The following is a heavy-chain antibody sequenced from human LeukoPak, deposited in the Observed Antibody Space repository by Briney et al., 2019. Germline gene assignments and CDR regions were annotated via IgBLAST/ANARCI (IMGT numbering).Heavy chain of an antibody. V-gene: IGHV3-48*02. D-gene: IGHD5-18*01. Sequence: GGSLRLSCAASGFTFSSYSMNWVRQAPGKGLEWVSTVSDSFNKHYSDSVKGRFTISRDNAGNSLYLQMNSLRDEDTAVYYCARDGLHTAHFDYWGQGTLVTVSS. J-gene: IGHJ4*02. CDR2: VSDSFNK. CDR1: GFTFSSYS. CDR3: ARDGLHTAHFDY.